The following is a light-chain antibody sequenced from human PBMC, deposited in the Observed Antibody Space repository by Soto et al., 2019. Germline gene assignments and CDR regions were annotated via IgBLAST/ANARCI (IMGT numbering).Light chain of an antibody. CDR2: DVS. CDR1: SSDVGNYIY. V-gene: IGLV2-11*01. Sequence: QSVLTQPRSVSGSPGQSVTISCTGTSSDVGNYIYVSWYQQHPGKAPKLMIYDVSKRPSGVPDRFSGSKSGNTASLTISRLRAEDEADYYCCSYVGRYSLVFGGGTMVTDL. J-gene: IGLJ2*01. CDR3: CSYVGRYSLV.